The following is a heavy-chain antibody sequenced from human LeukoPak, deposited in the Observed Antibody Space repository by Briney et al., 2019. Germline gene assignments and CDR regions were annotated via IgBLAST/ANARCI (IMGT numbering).Heavy chain of an antibody. D-gene: IGHD2-15*01. CDR1: GFTFSSYW. J-gene: IGHJ4*02. CDR2: IKQDGSEK. CDR3: AKALLAATFDY. Sequence: GGSLRLSCAGSGFTFSSYWMSWVRQAPGKGLEWVANIKQDGSEKYYVDSVKGRSTISRDSSKNTLYLQMNSLRAEDTAVYYCAKALLAATFDYWGQGTLVTVSS. V-gene: IGHV3-7*01.